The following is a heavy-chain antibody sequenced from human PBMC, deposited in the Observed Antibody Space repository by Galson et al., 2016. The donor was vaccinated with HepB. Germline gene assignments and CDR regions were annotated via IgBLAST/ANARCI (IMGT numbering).Heavy chain of an antibody. Sequence: SLRLSCAASGFTFSSYGMHWVRQAPGKGLEWVAVISYDGSNKYYADSVKGRFTISRDNSKNTLYLQMNSLRAEDTAVYYCAKNRGKRGTTWNYYLDSWGQGTLVTVSS. CDR3: AKNRGKRGTTWNYYLDS. J-gene: IGHJ4*02. CDR1: GFTFSSYG. CDR2: ISYDGSNK. V-gene: IGHV3-30*18. D-gene: IGHD1-1*01.